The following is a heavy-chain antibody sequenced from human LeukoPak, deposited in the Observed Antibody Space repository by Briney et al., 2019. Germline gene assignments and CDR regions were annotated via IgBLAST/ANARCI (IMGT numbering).Heavy chain of an antibody. CDR1: GFTFSSYA. V-gene: IGHV3-23*01. Sequence: GGSLRLSCAASGFTFSSYAMSWVRQAPGKGLEWVSAISGSGGSTYYADSVKGRFTISRDNSKNTLYLQMNSLRAEDMAVYYCAKGAAVAGATRYYYYYYYMDVWGKGTTVTVSS. CDR2: ISGSGGST. D-gene: IGHD1-26*01. CDR3: AKGAAVAGATRYYYYYYYMDV. J-gene: IGHJ6*03.